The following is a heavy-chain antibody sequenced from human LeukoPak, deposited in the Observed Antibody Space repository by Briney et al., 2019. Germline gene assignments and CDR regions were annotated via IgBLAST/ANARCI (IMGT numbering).Heavy chain of an antibody. V-gene: IGHV1-18*04. CDR1: GYTFTSYG. CDR3: ARGREYYDILTGYYYFDY. D-gene: IGHD3-9*01. Sequence: GASVKVSCKASGYTFTSYGISWVRQAPGQGLEWMGWISAYNGNTNYAQKLQGRVTMTTDTSTSTAYMELRSLRSDDTAVYYCARGREYYDILTGYYYFDYWGQGTLVAVSS. CDR2: ISAYNGNT. J-gene: IGHJ4*02.